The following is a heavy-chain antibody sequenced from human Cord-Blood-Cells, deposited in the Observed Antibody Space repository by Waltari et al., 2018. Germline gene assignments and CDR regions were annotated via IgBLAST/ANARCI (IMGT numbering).Heavy chain of an antibody. Sequence: EVQLVESGGGLVQPGGSLRLSCAASGFTSSSYEMNSVRQGPGKGLEWVSFISSSGSTIYYADSVKGRFTISRDNAKNSLYLQMNSLRAEDTAVYYCAGSGYDYYYGMDVWGQGTTVTVSS. V-gene: IGHV3-48*03. CDR2: ISSSGSTI. D-gene: IGHD5-12*01. CDR3: AGSGYDYYYGMDV. CDR1: GFTSSSYE. J-gene: IGHJ6*02.